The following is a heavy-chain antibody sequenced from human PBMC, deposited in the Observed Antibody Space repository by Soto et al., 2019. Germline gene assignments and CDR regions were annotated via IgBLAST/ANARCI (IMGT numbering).Heavy chain of an antibody. Sequence: ASVKVSCKASGYTFTSYGISWVRQAPGQGLEWMGWISAYNGNTNYAQKLQGRVTMTTDTSTSTAYMELRSLRSDDTAVYYCARTSDSYGSFYYFDYWGQGTLVTVSS. CDR1: GYTFTSYG. J-gene: IGHJ4*02. V-gene: IGHV1-18*01. CDR2: ISAYNGNT. D-gene: IGHD5-18*01. CDR3: ARTSDSYGSFYYFDY.